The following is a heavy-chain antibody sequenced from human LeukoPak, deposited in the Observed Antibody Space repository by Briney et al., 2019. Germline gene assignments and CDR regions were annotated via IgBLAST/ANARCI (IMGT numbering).Heavy chain of an antibody. CDR1: GFTFSGSA. V-gene: IGHV3-23*01. CDR2: ISYSGANS. Sequence: PGGSLRLSCAASGFTFSGSAMSWVRQAPGEGLEWVSLISYSGANSYYADSVKGRFTISRDIAKNSLYLQMSSLRADDTAVYYCARGQWQFDLWGQGTLVTVSS. D-gene: IGHD6-19*01. CDR3: ARGQWQFDL. J-gene: IGHJ5*02.